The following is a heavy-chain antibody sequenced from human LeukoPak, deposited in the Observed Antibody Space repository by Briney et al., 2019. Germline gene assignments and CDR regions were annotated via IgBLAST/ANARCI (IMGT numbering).Heavy chain of an antibody. CDR2: INPNSGGT. D-gene: IGHD2-2*01. CDR1: GYTFTDNY. Sequence: ASVKVSCKASGYTFTDNYIHWVRQAPGQGLEWMGWINPNSGGTNYAQKFQGRVTMTRDTSISTAYMELSRLRSDDTAVYYCARESRDDARGVDYWGQGTLVTVSS. CDR3: ARESRDDARGVDY. V-gene: IGHV1-2*02. J-gene: IGHJ4*02.